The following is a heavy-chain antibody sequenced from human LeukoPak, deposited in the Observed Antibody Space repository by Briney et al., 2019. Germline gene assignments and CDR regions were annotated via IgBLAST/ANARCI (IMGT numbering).Heavy chain of an antibody. CDR1: GFTFDDYG. Sequence: GGSLRLSCAASGFTFDDYGMNWVRKAPGKGLEWVSTITWNGANTGYADSVKGRFTISRDNAKSSLSLQMNSLSPEDTAFYYCARSSTTMTTRYFDLWGRGTLVTVSS. D-gene: IGHD4-17*01. CDR3: ARSSTTMTTRYFDL. CDR2: ITWNGANT. V-gene: IGHV3-20*04. J-gene: IGHJ2*01.